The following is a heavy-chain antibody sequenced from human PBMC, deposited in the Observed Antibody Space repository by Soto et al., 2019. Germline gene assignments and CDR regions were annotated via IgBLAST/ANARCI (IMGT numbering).Heavy chain of an antibody. V-gene: IGHV1-46*01. CDR1: GYTFTHYY. D-gene: IGHD6-13*01. J-gene: IGHJ4*02. Sequence: QVQLVQSGAEVKKPGASVKVSCRTSGYTFTHYYIHWVRQAPGQGLEWLGIINPASGSTNYAQDFQGRVTLTMDTSTTTVYMELSGLRAADTAIFYCARDLAAGDHWGKGTLVTVSS. CDR3: ARDLAAGDH. CDR2: INPASGST.